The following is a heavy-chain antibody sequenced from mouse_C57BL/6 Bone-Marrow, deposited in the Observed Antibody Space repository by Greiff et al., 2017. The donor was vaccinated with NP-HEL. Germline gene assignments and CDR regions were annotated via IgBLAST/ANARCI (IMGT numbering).Heavy chain of an antibody. CDR2: ISSGGSYT. J-gene: IGHJ2*01. CDR1: GFTFSSYG. CDR3: AQIY. V-gene: IGHV5-6*01. Sequence: EVKLMESGGDLVKPGGSLKLSCAASGFTFSSYGMSWVRQTPDKRLEWVATISSGGSYTYYPDSVKGRFTISRDNAKNTLYLQMSSLKSEDTAMYYCAQIYWGQGTTLTVSS.